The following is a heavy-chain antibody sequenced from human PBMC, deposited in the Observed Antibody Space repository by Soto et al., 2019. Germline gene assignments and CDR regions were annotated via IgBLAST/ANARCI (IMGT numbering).Heavy chain of an antibody. CDR3: ARLKYQSSGPPAY. V-gene: IGHV4-39*01. CDR2: IYYSGST. Sequence: SQTLSLPCTVGGGSISGYSWRWISQPPGKGLEWIGSIYYSGSTYYNPSLKSRVTISVDTSKIQFSLKLSSVTAADTAVYYCARLKYQSSGPPAYRGQGTLVTVPS. J-gene: IGHJ4*02. CDR1: GGSISGYS. D-gene: IGHD3-22*01.